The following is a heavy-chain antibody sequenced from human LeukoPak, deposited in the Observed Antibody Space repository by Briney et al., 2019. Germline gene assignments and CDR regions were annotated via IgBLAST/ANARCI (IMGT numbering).Heavy chain of an antibody. V-gene: IGHV1-58*02. Sequence: ASVKVSCKASGFTFTSSAMQWVRQARGQRLEWIGWIVVGSGNTNYAQKFQERVTITRDMSTSTAYMELSSLRAEDTAVYYCATGNCGGDCYSAYWGQGTLVTVSS. J-gene: IGHJ4*02. D-gene: IGHD2-21*02. CDR1: GFTFTSSA. CDR2: IVVGSGNT. CDR3: ATGNCGGDCYSAY.